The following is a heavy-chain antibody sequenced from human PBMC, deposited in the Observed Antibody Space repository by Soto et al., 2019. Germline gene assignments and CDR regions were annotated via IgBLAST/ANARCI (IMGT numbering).Heavy chain of an antibody. J-gene: IGHJ3*02. D-gene: IGHD1-26*01. CDR2: ISRGSSTI. Sequence: EVQLVESGGVVVQPGGSLRLSCAASGFTFSSYSMNWVRQAPGKGLEWVSCISRGSSTIYYADSVKGRFTISRDNAKNSLYLQMNSRRAEDTAVYYCARDRGLLSSPQCHAFDIWGQGTMVTVSA. CDR1: GFTFSSYS. V-gene: IGHV3-48*01. CDR3: ARDRGLLSSPQCHAFDI.